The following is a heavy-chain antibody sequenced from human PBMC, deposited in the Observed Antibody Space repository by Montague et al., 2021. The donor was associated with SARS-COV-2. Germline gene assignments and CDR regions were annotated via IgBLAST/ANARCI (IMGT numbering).Heavy chain of an antibody. V-gene: IGHV2-70*12. CDR1: GFSLTTSGVS. J-gene: IGHJ3*02. CDR3: AHRPGIAVAGGAFDI. Sequence: PVLVKPTQTLTLTCTFSGFSLTTSGVSVGWMRQPPGKAPEWLALIDWDDDKFYTSSLRTRLTISKDTSKNLVVLTMTNMDPVDTATYYCAHRPGIAVAGGAFDIWGQGTMVTVSS. CDR2: IDWDDDK. D-gene: IGHD6-19*01.